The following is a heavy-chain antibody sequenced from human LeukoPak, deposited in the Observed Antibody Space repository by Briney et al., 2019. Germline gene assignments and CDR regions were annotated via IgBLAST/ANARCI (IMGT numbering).Heavy chain of an antibody. CDR1: GGSFSGYY. CDR3: AGGGGSYFDY. V-gene: IGHV4-34*01. J-gene: IGHJ4*02. Sequence: SETLSLPCAVYGGSFSGYYWSWICQPPGKGLEWIGEINHSESTNYNPSLKSRVTISVDTSKKQFSLKLSSVTAADTAGYYCAGGGGSYFDYWGQGTLVTVSS. D-gene: IGHD3-16*01. CDR2: INHSEST.